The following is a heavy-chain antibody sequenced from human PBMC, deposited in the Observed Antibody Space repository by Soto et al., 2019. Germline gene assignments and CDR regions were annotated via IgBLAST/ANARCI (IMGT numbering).Heavy chain of an antibody. V-gene: IGHV4-59*12. J-gene: IGHJ6*02. CDR3: AASCVGCGGFNYYGMDV. Sequence: TSETLSLTCTVSGDSISTDYWSWIRQPPGKGLEWIGYIYYRGNTDYNPSLKSRVTISVDTSKNQFSLKLSSVTAADTAVYYCAASCVGCGGFNYYGMDVWGQGTTGTVSS. CDR1: GDSISTDY. CDR2: IYYRGNT. D-gene: IGHD2-21*01.